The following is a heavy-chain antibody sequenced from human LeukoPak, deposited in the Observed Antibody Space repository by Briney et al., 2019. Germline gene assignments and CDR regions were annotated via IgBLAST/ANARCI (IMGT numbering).Heavy chain of an antibody. Sequence: SETLSLTCTVSGGSISSGDYYWSWIRQPPGKGLEWIGYIYYSGSTYYNPSLKSRVTISVGTSKNQFSLKLSSVTAADTAVYYCARDHRWELPAFDIWGQGTMVTVSS. D-gene: IGHD1-26*01. J-gene: IGHJ3*02. V-gene: IGHV4-30-4*01. CDR1: GGSISSGDYY. CDR3: ARDHRWELPAFDI. CDR2: IYYSGST.